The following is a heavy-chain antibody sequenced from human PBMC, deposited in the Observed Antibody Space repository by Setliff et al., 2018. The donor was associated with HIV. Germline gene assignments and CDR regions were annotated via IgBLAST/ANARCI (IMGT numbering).Heavy chain of an antibody. Sequence: PSETLSLTCAVYGGTFNDYSWTWVRRPPGKGLEWIGEIHHSGSTKYNPSLKSRATISVDTSKNQFSLKLSSVTAADTAVYYCARRGWNAYKAFDYWGQGPLVTVSS. CDR3: ARRGWNAYKAFDY. V-gene: IGHV4-34*01. CDR1: GGTFNDYS. J-gene: IGHJ4*02. D-gene: IGHD1-1*01. CDR2: IHHSGST.